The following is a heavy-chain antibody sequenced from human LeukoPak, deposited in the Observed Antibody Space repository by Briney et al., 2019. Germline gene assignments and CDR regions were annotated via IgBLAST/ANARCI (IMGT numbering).Heavy chain of an antibody. J-gene: IGHJ6*03. V-gene: IGHV3-23*01. Sequence: GGSLRLSCAASGFTISSYAMSWVRQAPGKGLEWVSAISGSGGSTYYADSVKGRFTISRDNSKNTLYLQMNSLRAEDTAVYYCAKGPPIVVVPAAKYYYYYMDVWGKGTTVTVSS. D-gene: IGHD2-2*01. CDR2: ISGSGGST. CDR3: AKGPPIVVVPAAKYYYYYMDV. CDR1: GFTISSYA.